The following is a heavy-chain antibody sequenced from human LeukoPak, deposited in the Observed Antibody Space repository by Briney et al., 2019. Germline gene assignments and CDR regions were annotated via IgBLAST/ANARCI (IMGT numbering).Heavy chain of an antibody. D-gene: IGHD5-12*01. V-gene: IGHV4-59*01. J-gene: IGHJ4*02. CDR3: ARVDIVATMNLDY. CDR1: GGSISSYY. Sequence: SETLSLTCTVSGGSISSYYWSWIRQPPGKGLEWIGYIYYSGGTNYNPSLKSRVTITVDTSKNQFSLKLSSVTAADTAVYYCARVDIVATMNLDYWGQGTLVTVSS. CDR2: IYYSGGT.